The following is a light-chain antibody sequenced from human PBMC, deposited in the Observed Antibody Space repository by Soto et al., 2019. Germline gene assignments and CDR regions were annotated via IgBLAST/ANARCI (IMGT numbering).Light chain of an antibody. CDR3: QQYNNWPSWT. CDR2: GAS. CDR1: QSMSSN. Sequence: EIVMTQSPATLSVSPGERVTLFCRTSQSMSSNLAWYQQKPGQAPRLLIYGASTRATAIPARFSGSGSGTEFTLTISSLQSEDFAVYYCQQYNNWPSWTFGQGTKVDIK. J-gene: IGKJ1*01. V-gene: IGKV3-15*01.